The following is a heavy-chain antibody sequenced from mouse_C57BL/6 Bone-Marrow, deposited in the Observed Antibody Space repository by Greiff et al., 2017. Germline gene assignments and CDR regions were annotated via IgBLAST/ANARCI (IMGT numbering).Heavy chain of an antibody. D-gene: IGHD2-14*01. Sequence: VKLQQPGAELVKPGASVKMSCKASGYTFTSYWITWVKQRPGQGLEWIGDIYPGSGSTNYNEKFKSKATLTVDTSSSTAYMQLSSLTSEDSAVYYCARQGYGYAMDYWGQGTSVTVSS. CDR2: IYPGSGST. CDR1: GYTFTSYW. CDR3: ARQGYGYAMDY. V-gene: IGHV1-55*01. J-gene: IGHJ4*01.